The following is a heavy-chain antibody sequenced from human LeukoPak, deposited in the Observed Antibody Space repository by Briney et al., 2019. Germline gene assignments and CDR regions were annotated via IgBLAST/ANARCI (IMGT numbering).Heavy chain of an antibody. CDR1: GGTFSSYA. V-gene: IGHV1-69*05. J-gene: IGHJ4*02. CDR3: ARDRADYSSGWSFGDY. D-gene: IGHD6-19*01. CDR2: IIPIFGTA. Sequence: SVKVSCKASGGTFSSYAISWVRQAPGQGLEWMGGIIPIFGTANYAQKLQGRVTMTTDTSTSTAYMELRSLRSDDTAVYYCARDRADYSSGWSFGDYWGQGTLVTVSS.